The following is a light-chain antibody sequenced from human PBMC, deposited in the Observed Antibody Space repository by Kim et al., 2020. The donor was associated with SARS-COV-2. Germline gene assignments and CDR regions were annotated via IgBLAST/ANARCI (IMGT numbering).Light chain of an antibody. Sequence: LSPGERAPLSCRASQSVSSRYLAWYQQKPGQAPRLLIYGASSRATGIPDRFSGSGSGTDFTLTISRLEPEDFAVYYCQQYGSSRTFGQGTKVDIK. CDR3: QQYGSSRT. CDR1: QSVSSRY. J-gene: IGKJ1*01. CDR2: GAS. V-gene: IGKV3-20*01.